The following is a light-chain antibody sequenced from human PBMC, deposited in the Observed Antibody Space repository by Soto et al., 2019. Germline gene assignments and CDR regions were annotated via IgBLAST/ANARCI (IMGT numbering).Light chain of an antibody. Sequence: DIQMTQSPSTLSASVGDRVTITCRASQDIDTWLAWFQQRPGKVPKLLISQASTLENGVPSRFSGSGSGTEFTLTISSLQPDDFATYFCQQYHTYWWSFGQGSKVEI. V-gene: IGKV1-5*03. CDR1: QDIDTW. J-gene: IGKJ1*01. CDR3: QQYHTYWWS. CDR2: QAS.